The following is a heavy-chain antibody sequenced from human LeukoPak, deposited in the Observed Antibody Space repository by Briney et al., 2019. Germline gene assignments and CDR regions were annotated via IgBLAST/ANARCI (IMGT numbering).Heavy chain of an antibody. J-gene: IGHJ4*02. CDR1: GGSFSGYY. CDR2: INHSGST. Sequence: PSETLSLTCAVYGGSFSGYYWSWIRQPPGKGLEWVGEINHSGSTNYNPSLKSRVTISVDTSKNQFSLKLSSVTAADTAVYYCARSYIVRNRRYFDYWGRGTLVTVSS. D-gene: IGHD5-12*01. CDR3: ARSYIVRNRRYFDY. V-gene: IGHV4-34*01.